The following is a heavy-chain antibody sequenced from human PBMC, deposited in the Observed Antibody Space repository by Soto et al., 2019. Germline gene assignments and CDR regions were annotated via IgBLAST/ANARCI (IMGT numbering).Heavy chain of an antibody. J-gene: IGHJ5*02. V-gene: IGHV3-30-3*01. Sequence: GGSLRLSCAASELTFKNYAMHWVRQAPGKGLDWVAFITYDGSETYYADSVKGRFTSSRDNSKSTLSLQMNSLRPEDTAVYYCAPPPWLDPWGQGTLVTVSS. CDR3: APPPWLDP. CDR2: ITYDGSET. CDR1: ELTFKNYA.